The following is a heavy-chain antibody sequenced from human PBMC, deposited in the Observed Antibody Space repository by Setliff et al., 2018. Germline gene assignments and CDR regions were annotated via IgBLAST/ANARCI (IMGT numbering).Heavy chain of an antibody. D-gene: IGHD6-19*01. Sequence: ASVKVSCKTSGYTFAAYGITWVRQAPGQGLEWMGWISGHNNKTKYAQKVQGRATMTTDKSTSTAYMELKSLKSDDTAMYFCARGVAGASPNYYYMDAWGRGTTVTVSS. CDR1: GYTFAAYG. V-gene: IGHV1-18*01. CDR2: ISGHNNKT. CDR3: ARGVAGASPNYYYMDA. J-gene: IGHJ6*03.